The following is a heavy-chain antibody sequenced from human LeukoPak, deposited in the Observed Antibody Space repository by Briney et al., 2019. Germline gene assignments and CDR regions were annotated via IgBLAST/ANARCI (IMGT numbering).Heavy chain of an antibody. J-gene: IGHJ3*02. V-gene: IGHV3-23*01. CDR3: AKASVEIAAIVAFDI. D-gene: IGHD5-24*01. CDR2: ISVSGDTT. Sequence: GGSLRLSCAASGFTFSSYAMSWVRQAPGKGLEWVSTISVSGDTTYYADSVKGRFTISRDNSKNTLYLQMNSLRAEDTAVYYCAKASVEIAAIVAFDIWGQGTMVTVSS. CDR1: GFTFSSYA.